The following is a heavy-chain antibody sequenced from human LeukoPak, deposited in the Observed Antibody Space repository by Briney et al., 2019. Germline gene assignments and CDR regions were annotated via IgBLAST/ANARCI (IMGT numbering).Heavy chain of an antibody. CDR1: GGSISNHY. CDR3: ARRYSGYGNAFDI. CDR2: IYYSGST. V-gene: IGHV4-59*08. J-gene: IGHJ3*02. Sequence: SETLSLTCTVSGGSISNHYWSWVRQPPGRGLEWIGYIYYSGSTKYNPSLKSRVTISVDTSKNQFSLKLYSVTAADTAVYYCARRYSGYGNAFDIWGQGTMVTVSS. D-gene: IGHD5-12*01.